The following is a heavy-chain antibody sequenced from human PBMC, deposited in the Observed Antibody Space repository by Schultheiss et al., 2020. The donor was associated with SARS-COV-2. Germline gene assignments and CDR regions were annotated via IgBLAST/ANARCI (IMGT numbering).Heavy chain of an antibody. CDR2: ISYDGSNK. D-gene: IGHD3-10*01. J-gene: IGHJ6*02. CDR3: ARSPMVRGVILYDYYYYGMDV. V-gene: IGHV3-30*04. CDR1: VFTFSSYA. Sequence: GESLKISCAASVFTFSSYAMHWVRQAPGKGLEWVAVISYDGSNKYYADSVKGRFTISRDNSKNTLYLQMNSLRAEDTAVYYCARSPMVRGVILYDYYYYGMDVWGQGTTVTVSS.